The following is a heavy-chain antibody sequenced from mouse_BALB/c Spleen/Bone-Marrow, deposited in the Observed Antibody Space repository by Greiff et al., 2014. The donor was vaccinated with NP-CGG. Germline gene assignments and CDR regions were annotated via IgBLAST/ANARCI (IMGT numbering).Heavy chain of an antibody. D-gene: IGHD1-2*01. CDR3: AKNYYYGYVAY. J-gene: IGHJ3*01. CDR2: INPASSTI. Sequence: VQLKESGGGLVQPRGSLKLSCAASGFDFSRYWMTWVRQAPGKGLEWIGEINPASSTINYTPSLKDKFIISRDNAKNTLYLQMSKVRSEDTALYYCAKNYYYGYVAYWGQGTLVTVSA. CDR1: GFDFSRYW. V-gene: IGHV4-1*02.